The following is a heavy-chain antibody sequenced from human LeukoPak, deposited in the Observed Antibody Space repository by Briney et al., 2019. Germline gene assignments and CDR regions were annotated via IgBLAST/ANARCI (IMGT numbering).Heavy chain of an antibody. CDR3: ARERGSSSWMTFDY. CDR1: GFTFSSYS. Sequence: GGSLRLSCAASGFTFSSYSMNWVRQAPGKGLEWVTSISSSSSYIYYADSVKGRFTISRDNAKNSLYLQMNSLRAEDTAVYYCARERGSSSWMTFDYWGQGTLVTVSS. J-gene: IGHJ4*02. V-gene: IGHV3-21*01. D-gene: IGHD6-13*01. CDR2: ISSSSSYI.